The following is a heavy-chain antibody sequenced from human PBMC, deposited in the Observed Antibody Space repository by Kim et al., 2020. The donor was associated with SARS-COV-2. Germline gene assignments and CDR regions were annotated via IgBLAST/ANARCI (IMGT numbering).Heavy chain of an antibody. D-gene: IGHD2-2*01. V-gene: IGHV3-30*18. J-gene: IGHJ6*02. CDR3: AKNLGYCSSTSCYAYYYYSGMDV. CDR1: GFTFSSYG. Sequence: GGSLRLSCAASGFTFSSYGMHWVRQAPGKGLEWVAAISYDGSNKYYADSVKGRFTISRDNFKNTLYLQMNSLGAEDTAVYYCAKNLGYCSSTSCYAYYYYSGMDVWGQGTTVTVSS. CDR2: ISYDGSNK.